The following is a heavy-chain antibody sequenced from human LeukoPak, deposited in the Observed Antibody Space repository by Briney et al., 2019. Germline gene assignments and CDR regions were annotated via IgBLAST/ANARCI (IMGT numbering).Heavy chain of an antibody. CDR3: ARDFFYGDYAGY. J-gene: IGHJ4*02. Sequence: QSGGSLRLSCAASGFTFSSYWVSWVRQAPGKGLEWVANIKQDGSEKYYVDSVKGRFTISRDNAKNSLYLQMNSLRAEDTAVYYCARDFFYGDYAGYWGQGTLVTVSS. V-gene: IGHV3-7*01. CDR1: GFTFSSYW. CDR2: IKQDGSEK. D-gene: IGHD4-17*01.